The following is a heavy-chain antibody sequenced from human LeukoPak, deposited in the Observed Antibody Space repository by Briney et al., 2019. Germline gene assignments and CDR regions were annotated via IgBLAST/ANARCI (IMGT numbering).Heavy chain of an antibody. D-gene: IGHD3-9*01. J-gene: IGHJ3*02. V-gene: IGHV3-30*04. CDR1: GFNFSTFA. Sequence: PGGSLRLSCAASGFNFSTFALHWVRQAPGKGLEWVALISHNAHFKYYADSVKGRFTVSRDTSKDMLHLQMDSLRTEETALYHCAREMRLPHNEILIDRRAFDIWGQGTMVTVSS. CDR3: AREMRLPHNEILIDRRAFDI. CDR2: ISHNAHFK.